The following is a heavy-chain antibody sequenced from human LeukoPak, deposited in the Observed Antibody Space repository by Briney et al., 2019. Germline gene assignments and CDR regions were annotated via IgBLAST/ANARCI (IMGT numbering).Heavy chain of an antibody. CDR1: GFTFSSYG. V-gene: IGHV3-30*02. J-gene: IGHJ6*02. D-gene: IGHD6-13*01. CDR3: ARERIAAAGTSYYYYGMDV. CDR2: IRYDGSNK. Sequence: GGSLRLSCAASGFTFSSYGMHWVRQAPGKGLEWVAFIRYDGSNKYYADSVKGRFTISRDNSKNTLYLQMNSLRAEDTAVYYCARERIAAAGTSYYYYGMDVWGQGTTVTVSS.